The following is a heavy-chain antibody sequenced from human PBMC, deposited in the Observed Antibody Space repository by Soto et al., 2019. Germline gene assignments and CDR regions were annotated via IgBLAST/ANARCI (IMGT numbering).Heavy chain of an antibody. J-gene: IGHJ4*02. Sequence: PGGSPRLSCAASGFTFSSYGMHWVRQAPGKGLEWVAVIWYDGSNKYYADSVKGRFTISRDNSKNTLYLQMNSLRAEDTAVYYCARPPSGSYYFDYWGQGTLVTVSS. CDR2: IWYDGSNK. CDR1: GFTFSSYG. D-gene: IGHD1-26*01. CDR3: ARPPSGSYYFDY. V-gene: IGHV3-33*01.